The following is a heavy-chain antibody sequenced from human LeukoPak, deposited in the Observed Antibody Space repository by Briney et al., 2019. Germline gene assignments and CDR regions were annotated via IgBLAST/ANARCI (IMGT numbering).Heavy chain of an antibody. V-gene: IGHV3-30*01. J-gene: IGHJ4*02. D-gene: IGHD1-26*01. Sequence: GGSLRLSCAASGFTFSHYAMHWVRQAPGKGLEWVAVISYDGGHQYSADSVKGRLTISRDNSRHTLFLQMNSLRPEDTAVYYCARARNGTLKYWGQGTLVTVSS. CDR1: GFTFSHYA. CDR3: ARARNGTLKY. CDR2: ISYDGGHQ.